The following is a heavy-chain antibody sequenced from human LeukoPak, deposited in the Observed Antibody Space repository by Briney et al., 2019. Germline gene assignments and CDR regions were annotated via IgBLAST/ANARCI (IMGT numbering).Heavy chain of an antibody. Sequence: GGSLRLSCAASGFTFSSYAMSWVRQAPGKGLXXXXXXXXXXXSTYYADSVKGRFTISRDNSKNTLYLQMNSLRAEDTAVYYCAKSRERLLWFGELLSDFDYWGQGTLVTVSS. V-gene: IGHV3-23*01. D-gene: IGHD3-10*01. J-gene: IGHJ4*02. CDR1: GFTFSSYA. CDR2: XXXXXXST. CDR3: AKSRERLLWFGELLSDFDY.